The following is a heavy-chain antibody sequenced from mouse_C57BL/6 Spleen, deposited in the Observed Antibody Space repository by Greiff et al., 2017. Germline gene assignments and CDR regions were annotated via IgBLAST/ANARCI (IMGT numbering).Heavy chain of an antibody. CDR1: GFNIKDYY. CDR2: IDPENGDT. V-gene: IGHV14-4*01. J-gene: IGHJ3*01. Sequence: EVQLQQSGAELVRPGASVKLSCTASGFNIKDYYMHWVKQRPEQGLEWIGWIDPENGDTEYASKFQGKATITADTSSNTAYLQLSSLTSEDTAVYYYSARGAWFAYWGQGTLVTVSA. CDR3: SARGAWFAY.